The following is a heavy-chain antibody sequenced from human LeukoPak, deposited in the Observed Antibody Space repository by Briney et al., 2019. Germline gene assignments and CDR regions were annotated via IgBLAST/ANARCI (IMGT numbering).Heavy chain of an antibody. CDR2: ITPVIAVS. D-gene: IGHD1-1*01. V-gene: IGHV1-69*02. Sequence: SVKVSCKTSGGTLNTHIFTWVRQAPGQGLEWMGKITPVIAVSKYAQKFQGRLTITADKVTGTVYMELTGLQPENTAVYYCARVNLRGSQYNWFDPWGQGTLVIVSS. CDR3: ARVNLRGSQYNWFDP. CDR1: GGTLNTHI. J-gene: IGHJ5*02.